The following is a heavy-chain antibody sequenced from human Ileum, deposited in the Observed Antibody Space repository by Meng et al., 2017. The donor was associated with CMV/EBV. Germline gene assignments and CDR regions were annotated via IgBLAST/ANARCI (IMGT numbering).Heavy chain of an antibody. J-gene: IGHJ4*02. Sequence: QTQLQGSAPGSVKPSETLSLTGSVSGGSICDYHWTWIRKSAGKGLQWLGRLRTSGTIDHNPSFKSRVTLSIDTSKNQFSLKLTSVTAADTAVYYCGRAGARGVPVDIWGQGTLVTVSS. CDR1: GGSICDYH. CDR2: LRTSGTI. CDR3: GRAGARGVPVDI. V-gene: IGHV4-4*07. D-gene: IGHD3-10*01.